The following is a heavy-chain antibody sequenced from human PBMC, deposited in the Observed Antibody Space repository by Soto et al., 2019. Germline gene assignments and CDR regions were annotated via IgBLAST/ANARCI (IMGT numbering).Heavy chain of an antibody. J-gene: IGHJ4*02. CDR3: AKDDPQYSGPAY. V-gene: IGHV3-30*18. CDR2: ISYDGSNK. CDR1: GFTFSSYG. Sequence: QVQLVESGGGVVQPGRSLRLSCAASGFTFSSYGMHWVRQAPGKGLEWVAAISYDGSNKYYADSVKGRFTISRDNSKNTLYLQMNSLRAEDTAVYYCAKDDPQYSGPAYWGQGTLVTVSS. D-gene: IGHD5-12*01.